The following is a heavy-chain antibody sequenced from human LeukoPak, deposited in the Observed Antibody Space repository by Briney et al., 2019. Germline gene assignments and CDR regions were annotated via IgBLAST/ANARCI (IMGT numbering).Heavy chain of an antibody. CDR3: ARDPIKVLWFGDLPPFDY. J-gene: IGHJ4*02. Sequence: ASVKVSCKASGYTFTGYYIHWVRQAPGQGLEWVGWINPNSGGTNYAQKFQGRVTMTRDTSISTAYMELSRLRSDDTAVYYCARDPIKVLWFGDLPPFDYWGQGTLVTVSS. V-gene: IGHV1-2*02. CDR1: GYTFTGYY. D-gene: IGHD3-10*01. CDR2: INPNSGGT.